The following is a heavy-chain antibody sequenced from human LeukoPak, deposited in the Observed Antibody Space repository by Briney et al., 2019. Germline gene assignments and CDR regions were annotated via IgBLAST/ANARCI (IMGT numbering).Heavy chain of an antibody. CDR3: AKDPWYYYMDV. Sequence: GGSLRLSCAASGFTFDDYGMSWVRQAPGKGLEWVSAISGSGGSTYHADSVKGRFTISRDNSKNTLYLQMNSLRAEDTAVYYCAKDPWYYYMDVWGKGTTVTVSS. CDR2: ISGSGGST. J-gene: IGHJ6*03. CDR1: GFTFDDYG. V-gene: IGHV3-23*01.